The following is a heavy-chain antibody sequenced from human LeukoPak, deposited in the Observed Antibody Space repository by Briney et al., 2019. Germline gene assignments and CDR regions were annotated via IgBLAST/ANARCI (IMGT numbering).Heavy chain of an antibody. V-gene: IGHV1-2*02. CDR1: GYTFTGYY. CDR3: ARDSGYQLLRALDY. CDR2: INPNSGGT. Sequence: GASVKVSCKASGYTFTGYYMHWVRQAPGQGLEWMGWINPNSGGTNYAQKFQGRVTMTRDTSISTAYMELSRLRSDDTAGYYCARDSGYQLLRALDYWGQGTLVTVSS. D-gene: IGHD2-2*01. J-gene: IGHJ4*02.